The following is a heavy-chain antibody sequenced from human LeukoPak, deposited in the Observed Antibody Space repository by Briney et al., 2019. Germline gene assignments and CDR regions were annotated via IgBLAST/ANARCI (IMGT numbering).Heavy chain of an antibody. J-gene: IGHJ4*02. Sequence: SVKVSCKASGGTFSSYAISWVRQAPGQGLEWMGGIIPIFGTANYAQKFQGRVTITADESTSTAYMELSSLRPEDTAVYYCARDTARYSYGTFDYWGQGTLVTVSS. V-gene: IGHV1-69*13. CDR2: IIPIFGTA. D-gene: IGHD5-18*01. CDR1: GGTFSSYA. CDR3: ARDTARYSYGTFDY.